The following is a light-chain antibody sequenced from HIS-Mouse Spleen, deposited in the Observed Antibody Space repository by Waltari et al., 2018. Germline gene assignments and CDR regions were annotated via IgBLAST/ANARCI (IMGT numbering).Light chain of an antibody. CDR3: CSYAGSSTLV. V-gene: IGLV2-23*01. CDR1: SSDVGSSHL. J-gene: IGLJ2*01. CDR2: EDS. Sequence: QSALTQPASVSGSPGQSITISCTGTSSDVGSSHLVSWYQTHPGQAPKLMIYEDSKRPSGVSNRFSGSKSGNTASLTISGLQAEDEADYYCCSYAGSSTLVFGGGTKLTVL.